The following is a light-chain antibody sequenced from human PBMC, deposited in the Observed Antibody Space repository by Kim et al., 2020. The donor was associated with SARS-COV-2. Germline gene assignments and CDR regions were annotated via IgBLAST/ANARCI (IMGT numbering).Light chain of an antibody. V-gene: IGKV4-1*01. CDR3: QQHYGTPFT. CDR2: WAS. J-gene: IGKJ3*01. CDR1: QSVLYSSNNMNY. Sequence: ATINCKSSQSVLYSSNNMNYFAWYQQKPGQPPKLLIYWASTRESGVPDRFSGSGSGTDFTLTISSLQAEDVAIYYSQQHYGTPFTFGPGTKVDIK.